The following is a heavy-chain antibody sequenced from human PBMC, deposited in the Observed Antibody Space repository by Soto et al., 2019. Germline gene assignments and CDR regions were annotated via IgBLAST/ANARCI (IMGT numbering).Heavy chain of an antibody. CDR3: SKERGGDSRHYYYYGSDV. Sequence: GGSLRLSCAASGFTFSSYGMHWVRQAPGKGLEWVAVISYDGSNKYYADSVKGRFTISRDNSKNTLYLQMNSLRDEDTAVYYCSKERGGDSRHYYYYGSDVWDQGTTGPSP. CDR1: GFTFSSYG. D-gene: IGHD2-21*02. J-gene: IGHJ6*02. CDR2: ISYDGSNK. V-gene: IGHV3-30*18.